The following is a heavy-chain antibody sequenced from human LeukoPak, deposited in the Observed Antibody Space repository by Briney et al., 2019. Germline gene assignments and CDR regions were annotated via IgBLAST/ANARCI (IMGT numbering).Heavy chain of an antibody. Sequence: GASVKVSCKASGGTFSSYAISWVRQAPGQGLEWMGGIIPIFGTANYAQKFQGRVTITADESTSTAYMELSSLRSEDTAVYYCATGYSYGSNFDYWGQGTLVTVSS. CDR2: IIPIFGTA. D-gene: IGHD5-18*01. V-gene: IGHV1-69*13. CDR3: ATGYSYGSNFDY. CDR1: GGTFSSYA. J-gene: IGHJ4*02.